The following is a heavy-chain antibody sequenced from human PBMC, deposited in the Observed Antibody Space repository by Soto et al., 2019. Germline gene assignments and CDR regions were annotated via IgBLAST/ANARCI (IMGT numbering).Heavy chain of an antibody. J-gene: IGHJ6*02. CDR2: ISAYNGNT. Sequence: GASVKVSCKASGYTLTGYGISWVRQAPGQGLEWMGWISAYNGNTIYAQKLQGRVTITTDTSTSTAYMELRSLRSDDTAVYYCARAAPTDGMDVWGQGTTVTVSS. V-gene: IGHV1-18*01. CDR3: ARAAPTDGMDV. CDR1: GYTLTGYG. D-gene: IGHD2-15*01.